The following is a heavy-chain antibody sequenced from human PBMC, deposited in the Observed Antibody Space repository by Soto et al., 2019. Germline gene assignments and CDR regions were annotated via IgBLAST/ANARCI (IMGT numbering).Heavy chain of an antibody. D-gene: IGHD2-15*01. J-gene: IGHJ6*03. Sequence: SETLSLTCAVYGGSFSGYYWSWIRQPPGKGLEWIGEINHSGSTNYNPSLKGRVTISVDTSKNQFSLKLSSVTAADTAVYYCARLDIVVVVAATEAYYYYYMDVWGKGTTVTVSS. CDR2: INHSGST. V-gene: IGHV4-34*01. CDR1: GGSFSGYY. CDR3: ARLDIVVVVAATEAYYYYYMDV.